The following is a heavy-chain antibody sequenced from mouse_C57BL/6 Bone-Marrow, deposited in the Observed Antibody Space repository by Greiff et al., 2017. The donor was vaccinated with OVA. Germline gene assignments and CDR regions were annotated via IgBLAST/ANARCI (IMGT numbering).Heavy chain of an antibody. J-gene: IGHJ2*01. CDR2: ISDGGSYT. V-gene: IGHV5-4*01. CDR1: GFTFSSYA. CDR3: ARDEGSSDY. Sequence: EVHLVESGGGLVKPGGSLKLSCAASGFTFSSYAMSWVRQTPEKRLEWVATISDGGSYTYYPDNVKGRFTISRDNAKNNLYLQMSHLKSEDTAMYYCARDEGSSDYWGQGTTLTVSS. D-gene: IGHD1-1*01.